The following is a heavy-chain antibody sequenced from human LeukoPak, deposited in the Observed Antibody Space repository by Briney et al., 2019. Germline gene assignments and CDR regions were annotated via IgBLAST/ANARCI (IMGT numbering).Heavy chain of an antibody. CDR1: GYTFTRYY. V-gene: IGHV1-2*02. CDR2: INPNSGGT. Sequence: GASVKVSCKASGYTFTRYYMHWVRQAPGHGLEWMGWINPNSGGTNYAQKFQGRVTMTRDTSISTAYMELSRLRSDDTAVYYCASADGDPTRGFDPWGQGTLVTVSS. J-gene: IGHJ5*02. D-gene: IGHD4-17*01. CDR3: ASADGDPTRGFDP.